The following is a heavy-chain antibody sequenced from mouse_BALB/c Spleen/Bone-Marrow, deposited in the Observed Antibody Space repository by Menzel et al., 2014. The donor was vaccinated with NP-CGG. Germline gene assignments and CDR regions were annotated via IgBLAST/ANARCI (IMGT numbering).Heavy chain of an antibody. CDR3: ARSPQRDYAMDY. Sequence: EVQGVESGGGLVKPGGSLKLSCAASGFTFSSYAMSWVRQSPEKRLEWVAEISSGGSYTYYPDTVTGRFTISRDNAKNTLYLEMSILRSEDTAMYYCARSPQRDYAMDYWGQGTSVTVSS. CDR2: ISSGGSYT. CDR1: GFTFSSYA. J-gene: IGHJ4*01. D-gene: IGHD3-2*02. V-gene: IGHV5-9-4*01.